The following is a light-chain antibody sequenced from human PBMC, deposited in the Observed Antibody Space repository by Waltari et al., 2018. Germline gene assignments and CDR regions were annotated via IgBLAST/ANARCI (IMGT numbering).Light chain of an antibody. V-gene: IGKV1-9*01. CDR2: AAS. Sequence: DIQLTQSPSFLSASVGDIVTITCRASQGINSYLAWYQQKPGKAPNLLIYAASTLHSGVPSRFSGSGSGTEFTLTISSLQPEDCATYYCQQLNYYPFTFGPGTKVDI. CDR1: QGINSY. J-gene: IGKJ3*01. CDR3: QQLNYYPFT.